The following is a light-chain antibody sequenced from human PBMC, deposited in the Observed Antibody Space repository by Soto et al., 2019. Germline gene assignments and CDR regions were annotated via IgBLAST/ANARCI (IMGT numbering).Light chain of an antibody. V-gene: IGLV1-47*02. CDR2: SNN. J-gene: IGLJ1*01. CDR1: SSNIGRND. Sequence: QSVLTQPPSASGTPGQRVTMSCSGTSSNIGRNDVCWYQQLPGTAPKRLIFSNNQRPSGVPDRFSGSKSGTSASLAIGGLRSEDEADYYCAAWDDSLSGLYVFGTGTKVTVL. CDR3: AAWDDSLSGLYV.